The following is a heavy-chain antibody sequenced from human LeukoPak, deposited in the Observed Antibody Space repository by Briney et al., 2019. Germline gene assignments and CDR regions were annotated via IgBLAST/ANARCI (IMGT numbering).Heavy chain of an antibody. J-gene: IGHJ5*02. CDR2: ISGSGGST. CDR1: GFTFSSYA. CDR3: VKGLVYLKEGWFDP. D-gene: IGHD2-8*01. Sequence: GGSLRLSCAASGFTFSSYAMSWVRQAPGKGLEWVSVISGSGGSTYYADSVKGRFTISRDNSKNTLYLQMNSLRAEDTAIYYCVKGLVYLKEGWFDPWGQGTLVTVSS. V-gene: IGHV3-23*01.